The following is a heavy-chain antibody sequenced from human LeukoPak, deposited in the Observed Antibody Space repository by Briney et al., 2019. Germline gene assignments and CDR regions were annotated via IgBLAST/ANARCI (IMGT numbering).Heavy chain of an antibody. Sequence: VGTLRLSCAASGFTFSSYGMTWVRQAPGKGLEWVSAISRSGGTTYYADSVKGRFTISRDNSKNTLYLQVKSLRVEDTDVYYCAKGSNHYNSTGFLFPACDYWGQGTLVTVSS. D-gene: IGHD2/OR15-2a*01. V-gene: IGHV3-23*01. CDR2: ISRSGGTT. J-gene: IGHJ4*02. CDR3: AKGSNHYNSTGFLFPACDY. CDR1: GFTFSSYG.